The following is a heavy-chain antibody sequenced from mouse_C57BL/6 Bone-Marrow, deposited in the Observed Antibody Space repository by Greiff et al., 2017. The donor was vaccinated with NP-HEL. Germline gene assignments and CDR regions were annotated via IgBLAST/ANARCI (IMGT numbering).Heavy chain of an antibody. CDR2: IRSKSNNYAT. Sequence: DAGGGLVQPKGSLKLSCAASGFSFNTYAMNWVRQAPGKGLEWVARIRSKSNNYATYYADSVKDRFTISRDDSESMLYLQMNNLKTEDTAMYYCVRQSSGRSFDYWGQGTTLTVSS. V-gene: IGHV10-1*01. J-gene: IGHJ2*01. CDR3: VRQSSGRSFDY. D-gene: IGHD1-1*01. CDR1: GFSFNTYA.